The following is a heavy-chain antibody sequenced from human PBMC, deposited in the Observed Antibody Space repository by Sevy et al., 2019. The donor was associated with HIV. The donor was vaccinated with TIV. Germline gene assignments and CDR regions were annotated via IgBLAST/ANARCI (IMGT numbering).Heavy chain of an antibody. J-gene: IGHJ4*02. D-gene: IGHD1-1*01. V-gene: IGHV4-59*01. CDR2: IYFTGNT. CDR3: ARDSTTRPRVLDY. Sequence: SETLSLTCSVSGGSISSYFWTWVRQSPGKGLEWIGNIYFTGNTDYSPSLKSRVTLSVDTSKSQFSLTLKSVTAAEPAIYFCARDSTTRPRVLDYWGQGTLVTVSS. CDR1: GGSISSYF.